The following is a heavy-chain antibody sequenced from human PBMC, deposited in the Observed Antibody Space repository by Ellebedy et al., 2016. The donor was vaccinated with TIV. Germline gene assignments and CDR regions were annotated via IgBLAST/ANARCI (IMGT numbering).Heavy chain of an antibody. Sequence: KISCAASGFTFSSYAISWVRQAPGQGLEWMGRIIPIFGLANYTQKFQGRVTITADRSTSTAYMELSSLRSEDTAVYYCANTAMAVDYFYGMDVWGQGTTVTVTS. J-gene: IGHJ6*02. CDR3: ANTAMAVDYFYGMDV. CDR2: IIPIFGLA. CDR1: GFTFSSYA. D-gene: IGHD5-18*01. V-gene: IGHV1-69*04.